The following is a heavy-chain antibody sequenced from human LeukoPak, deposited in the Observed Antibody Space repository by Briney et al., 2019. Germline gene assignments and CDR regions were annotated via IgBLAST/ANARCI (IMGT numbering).Heavy chain of an antibody. CDR3: ARGNSGYYSYYFDY. Sequence: PSETLSLTCTVPGGSISSYYWSWIRQPPGKGLEWIGYIYYSGSTNYNPSLKSRVTISVDTSKNQFSLKLSSVTAADTAVYYCARGNSGYYSYYFDYWGQGTLVTVSS. J-gene: IGHJ4*02. D-gene: IGHD3-22*01. CDR1: GGSISSYY. CDR2: IYYSGST. V-gene: IGHV4-59*01.